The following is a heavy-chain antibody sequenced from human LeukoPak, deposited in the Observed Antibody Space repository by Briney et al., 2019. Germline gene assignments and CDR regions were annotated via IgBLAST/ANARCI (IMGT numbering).Heavy chain of an antibody. CDR2: ISYDGSNK. J-gene: IGHJ3*02. CDR3: ASRYDILTGPSREDAFDI. V-gene: IGHV3-30-3*01. CDR1: GFTFSSYA. Sequence: GGSLRLSCAASGFTFSSYAMHWVRQAPGKGLEWVAVISYDGSNKYYADSVKGRFTISRDNSKNTLYLQMNSLRAEDTAVYYCASRYDILTGPSREDAFDIWGQGTMVTASS. D-gene: IGHD3-9*01.